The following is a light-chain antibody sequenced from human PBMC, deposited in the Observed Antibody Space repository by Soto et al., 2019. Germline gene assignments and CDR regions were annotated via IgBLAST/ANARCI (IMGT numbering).Light chain of an antibody. CDR2: GAS. J-gene: IGKJ4*01. CDR1: QGIGNA. Sequence: IQTAQSSSSLSASVGERVSISCRASQGIGNALGWYQQKPGKPPKVLIYGASNLQSGVPPRFSGSGSGTDFTLTISSLQAEDFATYYCQQLSTYPSTFGGGTKVDIK. V-gene: IGKV1-6*01. CDR3: QQLSTYPST.